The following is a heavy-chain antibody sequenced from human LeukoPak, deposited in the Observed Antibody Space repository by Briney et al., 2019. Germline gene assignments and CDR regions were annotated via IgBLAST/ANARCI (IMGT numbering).Heavy chain of an antibody. J-gene: IGHJ4*02. Sequence: ASVTVSCKASGYSFTDYYMHWVRPAPGQGLEWVGWINPERGGANYAQNSQDRVTMTRDTSISTAYMELSRLRSDDPAVYFCARYRDTIPTTEAGGDHFYNWGQGTLVTVSS. CDR3: ARYRDTIPTTEAGGDHFYN. CDR2: INPERGGA. D-gene: IGHD1-1*01. CDR1: GYSFTDYY. V-gene: IGHV1-2*02.